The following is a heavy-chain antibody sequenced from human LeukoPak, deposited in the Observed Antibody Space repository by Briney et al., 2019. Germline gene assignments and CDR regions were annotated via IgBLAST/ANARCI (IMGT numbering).Heavy chain of an antibody. CDR3: ARASEYSSSSGVDY. D-gene: IGHD6-6*01. CDR2: ISSSSSYI. CDR1: GFTFSSYS. J-gene: IGHJ4*02. Sequence: PGGSLRLSCAASGFTFSSYSMNWVRQAPGKGLEWVSSISSSSSYIYYADSVKGRFTIFRDNAKNSLYLQMNSLRAEDTAVYYCARASEYSSSSGVDYWGQGTLVTVSS. V-gene: IGHV3-21*01.